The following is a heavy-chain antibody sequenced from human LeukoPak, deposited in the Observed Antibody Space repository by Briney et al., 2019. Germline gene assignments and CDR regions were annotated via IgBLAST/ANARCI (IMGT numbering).Heavy chain of an antibody. J-gene: IGHJ6*04. V-gene: IGHV4-4*07. Sequence: ASETLSLTCTASGGSISSYYWSWIRQPAGKGLEWIGRIYTSGSANYNPYPKSRGSMSVDKSENQFPLQLSSMTAADTAVYYCARAYYGSGKAAMDVWGKGTTVTVSS. CDR3: ARAYYGSGKAAMDV. CDR1: GGSISSYY. D-gene: IGHD3-10*01. CDR2: IYTSGSA.